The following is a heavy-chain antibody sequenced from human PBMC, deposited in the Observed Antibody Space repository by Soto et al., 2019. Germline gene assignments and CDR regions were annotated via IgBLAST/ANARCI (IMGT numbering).Heavy chain of an antibody. D-gene: IGHD3-3*01. Sequence: PSETLSLTCAVYGGSFSGYYWSWIRQPPGKGLEWIGEINHSGSTNYNPSLKSRVTISVDTSKNQFSLKLSSVTAADTAVYHCARVYDFWSEYYFDYWGQGTLVTVSS. J-gene: IGHJ4*02. V-gene: IGHV4-34*01. CDR3: ARVYDFWSEYYFDY. CDR1: GGSFSGYY. CDR2: INHSGST.